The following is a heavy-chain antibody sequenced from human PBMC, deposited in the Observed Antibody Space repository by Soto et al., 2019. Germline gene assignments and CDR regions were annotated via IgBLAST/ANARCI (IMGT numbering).Heavy chain of an antibody. CDR1: ASAFTFTNFA. CDR3: ARGVTMLRGVNNYFDP. CDR2: IWYDGSNK. V-gene: IGHV3-33*01. Sequence: GGSLRLSCAASASAFTFTNFAFHWVRQAPGKGLEWVALIWYDGSNKYYADSVKGRFTISRDNSKNTVYLQMNSLRAEDTALYYCARGVTMLRGVNNYFDPWGQGTLVTVSS. J-gene: IGHJ5*02. D-gene: IGHD3-10*01.